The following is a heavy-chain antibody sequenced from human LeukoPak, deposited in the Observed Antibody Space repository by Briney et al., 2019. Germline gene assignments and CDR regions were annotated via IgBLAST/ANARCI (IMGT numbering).Heavy chain of an antibody. CDR1: GGTFGNYA. V-gene: IGHV1-69*01. Sequence: ASVKVSCKASGGTFGNYAISWVRQAPGQGLEWMGGIIPIFGTANYAQKFQGRVTITADESTSTAYMELSSLRSEDTAVYYCARGGDILTEFDYWGQGTLVTVPS. CDR2: IIPIFGTA. CDR3: ARGGDILTEFDY. J-gene: IGHJ4*02. D-gene: IGHD3-9*01.